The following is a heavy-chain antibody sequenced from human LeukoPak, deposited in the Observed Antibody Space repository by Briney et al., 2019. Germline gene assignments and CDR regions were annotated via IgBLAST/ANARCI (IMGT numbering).Heavy chain of an antibody. J-gene: IGHJ4*02. D-gene: IGHD3-10*01. CDR1: GFTFSSYS. CDR2: ISSSSSYI. V-gene: IGHV3-21*01. CDR3: ARDPSDYYGSGSQGTTRDQFDY. Sequence: GGSLRLSCAASGFTFSSYSMNWVRQAPGKGLEWVSSISSSSSYIYYADSVKGRSTISRDNAKNSLYLQMNSLRAEDTAVYYCARDPSDYYGSGSQGTTRDQFDYWGQGTLVTVSS.